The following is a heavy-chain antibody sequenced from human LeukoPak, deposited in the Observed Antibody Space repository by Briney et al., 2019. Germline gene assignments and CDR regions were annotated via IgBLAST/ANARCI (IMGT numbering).Heavy chain of an antibody. V-gene: IGHV3-48*04. CDR3: ARDILTGTFDY. D-gene: IGHD3-9*01. J-gene: IGHJ4*02. Sequence: PGGSLRLSCAASGFTFSSFSMNWVRQAPGKGLEWVSYIRSGGTNTDYTGSVKGRFTISRDNAKNSLYLQMNSLRAEDTAVYYCARDILTGTFDYWGQGTLVTVSS. CDR2: IRSGGTNT. CDR1: GFTFSSFS.